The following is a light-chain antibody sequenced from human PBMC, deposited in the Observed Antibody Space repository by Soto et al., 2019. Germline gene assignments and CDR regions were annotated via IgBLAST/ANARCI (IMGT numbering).Light chain of an antibody. J-gene: IGKJ1*01. CDR3: QQSYSTPTWT. CDR2: AAS. V-gene: IGKV1-39*01. CDR1: QSISDY. Sequence: DIQMPQSPSTLSASVGDSVTITCRASQSISDYLNWYQQKPGKAPKLMVYAASSLVSGVPSRFSASVSGTVFTLTITSLQPEDLSSYYCQQSYSTPTWTFGQGTKVDIK.